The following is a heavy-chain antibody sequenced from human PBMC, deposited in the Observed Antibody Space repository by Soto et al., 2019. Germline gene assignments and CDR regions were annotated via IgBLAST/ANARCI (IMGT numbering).Heavy chain of an antibody. J-gene: IGHJ6*03. CDR3: ARTVEDIVVVVAATHYYYYYMDV. D-gene: IGHD2-15*01. V-gene: IGHV5-51*01. CDR1: GYSFTSYW. Sequence: PGESLKISCKGSGYSFTSYWIGWVRQMPGKGLEWMGIIYPGDSDTRYSPSFQGQVTISADKSISTAYLQWSSLKASDTAMYYCARTVEDIVVVVAATHYYYYYMDVWGKGTTVTVSS. CDR2: IYPGDSDT.